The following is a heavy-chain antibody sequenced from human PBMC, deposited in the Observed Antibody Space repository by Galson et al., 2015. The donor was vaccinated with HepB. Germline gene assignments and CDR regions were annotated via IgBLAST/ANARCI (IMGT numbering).Heavy chain of an antibody. V-gene: IGHV3-49*04. J-gene: IGHJ4*02. D-gene: IGHD3-22*01. Sequence: SLRLSCAASGFTFGDYAMSWVRQAPGKGLEWVGFIRSKAYGGTTEYAASVKGRFTISRDDSKSIAYLQMNSLKTEDTAVYYCTTDPYYDSSGSWGQGTLVTVSS. CDR1: GFTFGDYA. CDR3: TTDPYYDSSGS. CDR2: IRSKAYGGTT.